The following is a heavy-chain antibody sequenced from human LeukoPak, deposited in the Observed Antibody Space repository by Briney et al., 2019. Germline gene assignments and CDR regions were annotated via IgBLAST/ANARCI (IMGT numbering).Heavy chain of an antibody. J-gene: IGHJ4*02. V-gene: IGHV4-31*03. CDR2: IYYSGST. D-gene: IGHD5/OR15-5a*01. CDR1: GGSISSGGYY. Sequence: SQTLSLTCTVSGGSISSGGYYWSWIRQHPGKGLEWIGNIYYSGSTYYNPSLKSRVTISVDTSKSQFSLRLSSVTAADTAVYYCARDLRGDFDYWGQGTLVTVSS. CDR3: ARDLRGDFDY.